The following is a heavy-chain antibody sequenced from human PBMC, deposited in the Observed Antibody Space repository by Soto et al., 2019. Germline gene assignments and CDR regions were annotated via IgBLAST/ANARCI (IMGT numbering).Heavy chain of an antibody. CDR1: GGTFSNHA. J-gene: IGHJ6*02. Sequence: SVKVSCKASGGTFSNHAISWVRQAPGQGLEWVGGIIPMFPTADYAQRFQGRVTITADDSTTTVYMELSGLRSEDTAMYYCARDDATYCGGDCHRYFYYGMDVWGQGTTVTVSS. D-gene: IGHD2-21*02. CDR3: ARDDATYCGGDCHRYFYYGMDV. CDR2: IIPMFPTA. V-gene: IGHV1-69*13.